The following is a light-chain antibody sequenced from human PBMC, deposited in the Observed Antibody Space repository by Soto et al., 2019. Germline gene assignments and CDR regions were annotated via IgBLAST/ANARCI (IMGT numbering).Light chain of an antibody. CDR2: DFN. CDR1: SSDVGIFNY. V-gene: IGLV2-8*01. J-gene: IGLJ2*01. CDR3: CSYAGSNTLI. Sequence: QSALTQPPSASGSPGQSVTISCTGTSSDVGIFNYVSWYQQHPDQAPKLLMFDFNKPRSGVHDRFSASKSGNTASLSVSGLNADDEADYCCCSYAGSNTLIFGGGTKLTVL.